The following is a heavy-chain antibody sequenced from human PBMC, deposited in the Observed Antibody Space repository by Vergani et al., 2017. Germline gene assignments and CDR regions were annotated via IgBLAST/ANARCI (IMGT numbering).Heavy chain of an antibody. Sequence: QVQLQESGPGLVKPSGTLSLTCAVSGGSISSSNWWSWVRQPPGKGLEWIGEIYHSGSTNYNPSLKSRVTISVDTSKNQFSLKLSSVTAADTAVYYCARARITMVRGVPTLCWFDPWGQGTLVTVSS. CDR1: GGSISSSNW. CDR3: ARARITMVRGVPTLCWFDP. J-gene: IGHJ5*02. CDR2: IYHSGST. V-gene: IGHV4-4*02. D-gene: IGHD3-10*01.